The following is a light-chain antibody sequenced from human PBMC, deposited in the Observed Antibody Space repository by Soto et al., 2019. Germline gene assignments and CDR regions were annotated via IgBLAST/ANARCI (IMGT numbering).Light chain of an antibody. CDR1: QSVSSSY. V-gene: IGKV3-20*01. CDR2: GAS. J-gene: IGKJ1*01. Sequence: EIVLTQSPGTLSLSPGEGATLSCRASQSVSSSYLAWYQQKPGQAPRLLIYGASGRATGIPNRFSGSRSGTVFSLTISRLEPEDFAVYYCQQYGGSPGTFGQGTKVDIK. CDR3: QQYGGSPGT.